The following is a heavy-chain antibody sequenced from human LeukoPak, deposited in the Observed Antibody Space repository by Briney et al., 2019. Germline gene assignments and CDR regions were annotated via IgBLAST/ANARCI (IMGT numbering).Heavy chain of an antibody. CDR3: ARVGYCSSTSCYNRYYYYMDV. Sequence: GGSLRLSCAASGFTFDDYGMSWVRHAPGKGLEWVSGINWNGGSTGYADSVKGRFTISRDNAKNSLYLQMNSLRAEDTALYYCARVGYCSSTSCYNRYYYYMDVWGKGTTVTVSS. CDR2: INWNGGST. CDR1: GFTFDDYG. J-gene: IGHJ6*03. V-gene: IGHV3-20*04. D-gene: IGHD2-2*02.